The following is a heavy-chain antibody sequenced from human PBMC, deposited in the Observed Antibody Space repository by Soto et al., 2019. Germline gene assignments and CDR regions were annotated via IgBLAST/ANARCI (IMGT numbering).Heavy chain of an antibody. Sequence: SVKVSCKASGGTFSSYAISWVRQAPGQGLEWMGGIIPIFGTANYAQKFQGRVTITADESTSTAYMELSSLRSEDTAVYYCATAMIVGYYYYYYGMDVWGQGTTVTVSS. J-gene: IGHJ6*02. D-gene: IGHD3-22*01. CDR3: ATAMIVGYYYYYYGMDV. CDR2: IIPIFGTA. V-gene: IGHV1-69*13. CDR1: GGTFSSYA.